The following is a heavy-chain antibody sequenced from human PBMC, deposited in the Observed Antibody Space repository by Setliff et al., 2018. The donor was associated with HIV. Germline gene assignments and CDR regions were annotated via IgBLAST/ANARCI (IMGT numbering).Heavy chain of an antibody. D-gene: IGHD5-12*01. CDR2: IYYSGST. V-gene: IGHV4-59*01. CDR1: GGSISSYY. Sequence: SETLSLTCTVSGGSISSYYWSWIRQPPGKGLEWIGYIYYSGSTNYNPSLKSRVTISVDTSKNQFSLKLSSVTAADTAVYYCARGRGRIVATIKESMYYFDYWGQGTLVTVSS. J-gene: IGHJ4*02. CDR3: ARGRGRIVATIKESMYYFDY.